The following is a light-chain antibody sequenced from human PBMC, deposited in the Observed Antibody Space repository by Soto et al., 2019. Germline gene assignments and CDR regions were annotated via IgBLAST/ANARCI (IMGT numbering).Light chain of an antibody. V-gene: IGLV2-14*03. Sequence: QSVLTQPASVSGSPGQSITISCTGTNSDVGSSNSVSWYQHHPGKAPKLIIYDVNSRPSGVSNRFSGSKPGNTASLTISGLQVEDEADYYCSSYTNNSPNCVFGTGTKVTVL. J-gene: IGLJ1*01. CDR2: DVN. CDR3: SSYTNNSPNCV. CDR1: NSDVGSSNS.